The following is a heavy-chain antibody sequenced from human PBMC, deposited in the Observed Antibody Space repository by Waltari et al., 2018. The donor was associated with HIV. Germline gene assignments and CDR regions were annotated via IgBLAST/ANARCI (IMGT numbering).Heavy chain of an antibody. J-gene: IGHJ4*02. CDR1: EFTFNNYW. V-gene: IGHV3-7*01. CDR3: SREARYDSSGYYFDY. Sequence: EVQLVESGGGLVQPGGSLRLSCAASEFTFNNYWMTWVRHGPGKGLEWLSKKKKDESEKYDVDSVKGRFTISRGNAKNSLFLQMNSLRAEDTAVYYCSREARYDSSGYYFDYWGQGTLVTVSS. D-gene: IGHD3-22*01. CDR2: KKKDESEK.